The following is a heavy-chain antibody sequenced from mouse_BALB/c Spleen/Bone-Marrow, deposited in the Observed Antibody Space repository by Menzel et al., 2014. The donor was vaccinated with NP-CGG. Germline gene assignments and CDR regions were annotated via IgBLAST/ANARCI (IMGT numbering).Heavy chain of an antibody. D-gene: IGHD3-1*01. V-gene: IGHV5-15*02. J-gene: IGHJ1*01. CDR1: GFTFSDYG. Sequence: LVESGGGLVQPGGSRKLSCAASGFTFSDYGMAWVRQAPGKGPEWVAFISNLAYSIYYADTVTGRFTISRENAKNXLYLEMSSLRSEGTAMYYCARDRGRYRYFDVWGAGTTVTVSS. CDR3: ARDRGRYRYFDV. CDR2: ISNLAYSI.